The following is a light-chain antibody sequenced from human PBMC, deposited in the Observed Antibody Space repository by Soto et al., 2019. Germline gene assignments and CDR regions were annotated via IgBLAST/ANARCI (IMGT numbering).Light chain of an antibody. Sequence: DTQITQSPSSLSASVVYRVTITCRATQTISTYLNWYQQKPGNAPKLLIYGASSLQSGVPSRFSGSGSGTEFTLTISSLQPEDFATYYCQQLNSYPLTFGQGTRLEIK. CDR2: GAS. V-gene: IGKV1-17*01. J-gene: IGKJ5*01. CDR3: QQLNSYPLT. CDR1: QTISTY.